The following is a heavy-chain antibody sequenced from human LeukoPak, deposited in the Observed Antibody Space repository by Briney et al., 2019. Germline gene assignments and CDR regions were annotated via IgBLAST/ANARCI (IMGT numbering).Heavy chain of an antibody. CDR3: ARDGPGIAAIQDY. Sequence: PGGSLRLSCAASGFSFSSYSMNWARQSPGKGLEWVSSISSSSSYIYYADSVKGRFTISRDNAKNSLYLQMNSLRAEDTAVYYCARDGPGIAAIQDYWGQGTLVTVSS. D-gene: IGHD6-13*01. V-gene: IGHV3-21*01. CDR1: GFSFSSYS. CDR2: ISSSSSYI. J-gene: IGHJ4*02.